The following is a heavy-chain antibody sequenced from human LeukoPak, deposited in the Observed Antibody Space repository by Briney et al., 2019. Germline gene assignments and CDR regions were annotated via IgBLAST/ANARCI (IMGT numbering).Heavy chain of an antibody. CDR1: GGTFSSYA. CDR2: INPNSGGT. V-gene: IGHV1-2*02. J-gene: IGHJ4*02. CDR3: ARSSAAAGLTPFDY. D-gene: IGHD6-13*01. Sequence: ASVKVSCKASGGTFSSYAISWVRQAPGQGLEWMGWINPNSGGTNYAQKFQGRVTMTRDTSISTAYMELSRLRSDDTAVYYCARSSAAAGLTPFDYWGQGTLVTVTS.